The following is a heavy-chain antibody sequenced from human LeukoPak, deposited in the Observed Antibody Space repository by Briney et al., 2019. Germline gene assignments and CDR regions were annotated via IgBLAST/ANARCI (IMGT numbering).Heavy chain of an antibody. CDR1: GFTFSSYS. CDR2: ISSSSSTI. Sequence: PGGSLRLSCAASGFTFSSYSMNWVRQAPGKGLEWVSYISSSSSTIYYADSVKGRFTISRDNAKNSLYLQMNSLRAEDTAVYYCARGPAYYYDSSGSDYWGQGTLVTVSS. CDR3: ARGPAYYYDSSGSDY. D-gene: IGHD3-22*01. V-gene: IGHV3-48*04. J-gene: IGHJ4*02.